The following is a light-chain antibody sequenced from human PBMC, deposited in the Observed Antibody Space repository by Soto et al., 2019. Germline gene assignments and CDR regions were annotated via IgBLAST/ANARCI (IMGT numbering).Light chain of an antibody. J-gene: IGKJ2*01. V-gene: IGKV3-15*01. CDR1: QSVSSN. CDR3: QQRSNWPPAT. Sequence: EIVMTQSPATLSVSPGERVALSCRASQSVSSNLAWYQQKPGQAPRLLIFGASTRATGIPARFSGSGSGTEFTLTISSLQSEDFAVYYCQQRSNWPPATFGQGTKLELK. CDR2: GAS.